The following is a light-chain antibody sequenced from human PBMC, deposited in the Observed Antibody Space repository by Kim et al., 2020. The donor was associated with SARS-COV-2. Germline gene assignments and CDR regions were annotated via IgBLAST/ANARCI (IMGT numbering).Light chain of an antibody. CDR3: QVWDSRGDHPV. J-gene: IGLJ3*02. V-gene: IGLV3-21*04. CDR2: YDS. Sequence: SYELTQPPSVSVAPGKTARITCGGNNIGSKSVHWYQQKPGQAPVLVIYYDSDRPSGIPERFSGSNSGNTATLTISRVEAGDEADYYCQVWDSRGDHPVFG. CDR1: NIGSKS.